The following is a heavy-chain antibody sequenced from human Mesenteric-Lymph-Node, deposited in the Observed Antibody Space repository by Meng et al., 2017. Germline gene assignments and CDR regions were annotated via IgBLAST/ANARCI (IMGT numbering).Heavy chain of an antibody. D-gene: IGHD3-10*01. Sequence: SETLSLTCTVSGGSISSYYWSWIRQPPGKGLEWIGYIYYSGSTNYNPSLKSRVTISVDTSKNQFSLKLSSVTAADTAVYYCARYYASGSSYFDYWGQGTLVTVSS. J-gene: IGHJ4*02. CDR3: ARYYASGSSYFDY. V-gene: IGHV4-59*01. CDR1: GGSISSYY. CDR2: IYYSGST.